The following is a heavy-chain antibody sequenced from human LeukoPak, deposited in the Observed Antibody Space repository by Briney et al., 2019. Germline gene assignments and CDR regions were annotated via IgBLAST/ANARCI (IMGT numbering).Heavy chain of an antibody. J-gene: IGHJ6*03. CDR1: GFTFSSYG. Sequence: PGGSLRLSCAASGFTFSSYGMHWVRQAPGKGLEWVAVISYDGSNKYYADSVKGRFTISRDNAKKSLYLQMNSLRVEDTAVYYCARGADFWSGYSRGYYMDVWGKGTTVTVSS. CDR3: ARGADFWSGYSRGYYMDV. CDR2: ISYDGSNK. V-gene: IGHV3-30*03. D-gene: IGHD3-3*01.